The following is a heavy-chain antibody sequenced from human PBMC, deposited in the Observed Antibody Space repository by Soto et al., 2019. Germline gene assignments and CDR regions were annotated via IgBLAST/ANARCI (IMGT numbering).Heavy chain of an antibody. CDR3: ARGWGTVTHFDY. D-gene: IGHD4-4*01. CDR2: IYYSGST. CDR1: GGSISSYY. Sequence: SETLSLTCTVSGGSISSYYWSWIRQPPGKGLEWIGYIYYSGSTNYDPSLKSRVTISVDTSKNQFSLKLSSVTAADTAVYYCARGWGTVTHFDYWGQGTLVTVSS. V-gene: IGHV4-59*01. J-gene: IGHJ4*02.